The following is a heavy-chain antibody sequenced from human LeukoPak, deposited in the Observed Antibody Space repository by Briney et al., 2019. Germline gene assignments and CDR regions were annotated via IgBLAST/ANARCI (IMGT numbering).Heavy chain of an antibody. CDR2: IYTSGST. Sequence: KPSETLSLTCTVSGGCISSGSYYWSWIRQPAGKGLEWIGRIYTSGSTNYNPSLKSRVTISVDTSKNQFSLKLSSVTAADTAVYYCARAPILNWFDPWGQGTLVTVSS. V-gene: IGHV4-61*02. CDR3: ARAPILNWFDP. CDR1: GGCISSGSYY. J-gene: IGHJ5*02.